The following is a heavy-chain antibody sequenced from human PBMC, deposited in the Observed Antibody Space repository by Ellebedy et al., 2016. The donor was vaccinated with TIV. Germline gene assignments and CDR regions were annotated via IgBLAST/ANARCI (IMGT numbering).Heavy chain of an antibody. Sequence: PGGSLRLSCAASGFTFSRYSMTWVRQAPGKGLEWLSYISSSGDTLYQADSVKGRFTFSRDNAKNSLYLQMNNLSDEDTAVYYCARDRITMVRGPHWDYWGQGTLVTVSS. CDR3: ARDRITMVRGPHWDY. V-gene: IGHV3-48*02. CDR1: GFTFSRYS. CDR2: ISSSGDTL. D-gene: IGHD3-10*01. J-gene: IGHJ4*02.